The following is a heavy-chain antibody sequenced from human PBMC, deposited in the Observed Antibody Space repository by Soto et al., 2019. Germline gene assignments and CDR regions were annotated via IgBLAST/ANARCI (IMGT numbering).Heavy chain of an antibody. CDR3: ARDRSAKLGIRFLEWLPRSYYYYGMDV. Sequence: EASVKVSCKASGYTFTSYYMHWVRQAPGQGLEWMGIINPSGGSTSYAQKFQGRVTMTRGTSTSTVYMELSSLRSEDTAVYYCARDRSAKLGIRFLEWLPRSYYYYGMDVWGQGTTVTVSS. D-gene: IGHD3-3*01. J-gene: IGHJ6*02. CDR2: INPSGGST. V-gene: IGHV1-46*01. CDR1: GYTFTSYY.